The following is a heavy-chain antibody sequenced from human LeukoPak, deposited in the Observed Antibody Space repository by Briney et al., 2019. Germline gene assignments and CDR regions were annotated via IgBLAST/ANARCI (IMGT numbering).Heavy chain of an antibody. CDR3: ARHEFTYYGMDV. Sequence: GGSLRLSCAASGFTFSSYGMHWVRQAPGKGLEWVAVIWYDGSNKYYADSVKGRFTISRDNSKNTLYLQMNSLRAEDTAVYYCARHEFTYYGMDVWGQGTTVTVSS. D-gene: IGHD3-10*01. V-gene: IGHV3-33*01. CDR2: IWYDGSNK. CDR1: GFTFSSYG. J-gene: IGHJ6*02.